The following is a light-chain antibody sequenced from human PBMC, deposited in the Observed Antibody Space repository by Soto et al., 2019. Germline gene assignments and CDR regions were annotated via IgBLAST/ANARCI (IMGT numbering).Light chain of an antibody. J-gene: IGKJ2*01. Sequence: EIVMTQSPATLSVSPGERATLSCRASQSVSSNLAWYQQKPGQAPRLLIYGASTRATGIPARFSGSGSGTEFTRTISSLQSEDFAVYYCQQYNNWQYTFGQGTKLEIK. CDR1: QSVSSN. CDR3: QQYNNWQYT. CDR2: GAS. V-gene: IGKV3-15*01.